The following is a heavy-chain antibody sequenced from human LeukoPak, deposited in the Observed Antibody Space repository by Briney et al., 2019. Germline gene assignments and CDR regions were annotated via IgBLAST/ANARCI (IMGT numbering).Heavy chain of an antibody. CDR2: ISSSGSYI. Sequence: GGSLRLSCAASGFNFSNYIMNWVRQAPGKGLEWVSSISSSGSYIYYADSIKGRFTISRDSAKNSLYLQMNSLRAEDTATYYCARDPGYYSTSSGFDSWGQGTLVTVSS. J-gene: IGHJ4*02. CDR3: ARDPGYYSTSSGFDS. CDR1: GFNFSNYI. V-gene: IGHV3-21*01. D-gene: IGHD6-6*01.